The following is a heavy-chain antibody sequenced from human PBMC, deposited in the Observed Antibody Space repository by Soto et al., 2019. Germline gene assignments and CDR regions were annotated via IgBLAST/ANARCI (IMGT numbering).Heavy chain of an antibody. CDR2: ISSSSSYI. CDR3: ATSPHDYYDSSGYYYYFDY. CDR1: GFTFSSYS. J-gene: IGHJ4*02. Sequence: LRLSCAASGFTFSSYSMNWVRQAPGKGLEWVSSISSSSSYIYYADSVKGRFTISRDNAKNSLYLQMNSLRAEDTAVYYCATSPHDYYDSSGYYYYFDYWGQGTLVTVSS. D-gene: IGHD3-22*01. V-gene: IGHV3-21*01.